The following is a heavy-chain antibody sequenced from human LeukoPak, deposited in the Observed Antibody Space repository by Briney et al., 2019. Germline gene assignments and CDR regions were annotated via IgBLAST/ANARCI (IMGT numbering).Heavy chain of an antibody. V-gene: IGHV4-34*01. Sequence: SETLSLTCAVYGGSFSGYYWSWIRQPPGKGLEWIGEINHSGSTNYNPSLKSRVTISVDTSKNQFSLKLSSVTAADTAVYYCATGRDGYKLLDYWGQGTLVTVSS. CDR2: INHSGST. CDR1: GGSFSGYY. J-gene: IGHJ4*02. CDR3: ATGRDGYKLLDY. D-gene: IGHD5-24*01.